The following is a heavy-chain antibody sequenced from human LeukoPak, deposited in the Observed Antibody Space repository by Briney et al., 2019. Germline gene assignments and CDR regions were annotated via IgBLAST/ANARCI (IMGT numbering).Heavy chain of an antibody. D-gene: IGHD4-11*01. CDR1: GYTFISYY. CDR2: INPSGGST. V-gene: IGHV1-46*01. Sequence: ASVKVSCKASGYTFISYYIHWARQAPGQGLEWMGIINPSGGSTRYAQKFQGRVTMTRDTSTGTIYMELSSLRSEDTAVYFCARDSGTVSGAFDIWGQGTMVTVSS. J-gene: IGHJ3*02. CDR3: ARDSGTVSGAFDI.